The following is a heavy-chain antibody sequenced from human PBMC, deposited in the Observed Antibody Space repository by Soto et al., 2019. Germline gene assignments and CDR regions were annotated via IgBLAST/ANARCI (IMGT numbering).Heavy chain of an antibody. V-gene: IGHV4-28*01. CDR3: ARRGSGWYGDAFDI. CDR2: IYYSGST. Sequence: LSLTCAVSGYSISSSNWWGWIRQPPGKGLEWNGYIYYSGSTYYNPSLKSRVTMSVDTSKNQFSLKLSSVTAVDTAVYYCARRGSGWYGDAFDIWGQGTMVTVSS. CDR1: GYSISSSNW. D-gene: IGHD6-19*01. J-gene: IGHJ3*02.